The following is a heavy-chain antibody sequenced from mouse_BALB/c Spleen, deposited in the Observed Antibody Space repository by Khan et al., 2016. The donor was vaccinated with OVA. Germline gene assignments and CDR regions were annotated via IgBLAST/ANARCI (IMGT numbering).Heavy chain of an antibody. D-gene: IGHD4-1*01. CDR3: APAGTGDYFDC. CDR1: GFYIKDTH. CDR2: IDPANDNS. J-gene: IGHJ2*01. V-gene: IGHV14-3*02. Sequence: EVQLQQSGAELVKPGASVKLSCTASGFYIKDTHMHWVKQRPEQGLEWIGRIDPANDNSKYDPRFQGKATITADTSSNTSYLHHSSLTSEDTAVYYCAPAGTGDYFDCWGQGTTLTVSS.